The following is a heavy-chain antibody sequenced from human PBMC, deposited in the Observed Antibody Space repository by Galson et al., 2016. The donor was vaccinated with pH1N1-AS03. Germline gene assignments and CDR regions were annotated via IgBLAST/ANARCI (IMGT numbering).Heavy chain of an antibody. CDR2: IYSSGST. J-gene: IGHJ4*02. CDR1: DDSIRSSLYY. CDR3: ARRHAYDSSGYYYVGYFDY. Sequence: CIVADDSIRSSLYYWGWIRQPPGKGLEWIGSIYSSGSTYYNPSLKSRVTTSVDTSKNQFSLKLSSVTAADTAVYYCARRHAYDSSGYYYVGYFDYWGQGTLVTVSS. V-gene: IGHV4-39*07. D-gene: IGHD3-22*01.